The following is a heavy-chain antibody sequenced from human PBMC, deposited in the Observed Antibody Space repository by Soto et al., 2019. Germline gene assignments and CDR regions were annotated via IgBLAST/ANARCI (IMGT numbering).Heavy chain of an antibody. CDR1: GFTFSSYA. J-gene: IGHJ4*02. CDR2: ITGSGAIT. Sequence: PGGSLRLSCAACGFTFSSYAMSWVRLAPGKGLEWVSGITGSGAITYYTDSVKGRFTISRDNSKNTLYLQMNSLRAEDTAVYYCARDPGHTGMVPGESDYWGQGTLVTVSS. D-gene: IGHD5-18*01. V-gene: IGHV3-23*01. CDR3: ARDPGHTGMVPGESDY.